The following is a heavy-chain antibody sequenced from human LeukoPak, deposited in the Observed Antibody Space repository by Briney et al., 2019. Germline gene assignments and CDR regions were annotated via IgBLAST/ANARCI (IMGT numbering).Heavy chain of an antibody. CDR3: AKDRRELARTVFDY. J-gene: IGHJ4*02. Sequence: GGSLRLSCAASGLTFSSYGMHWVRQAPGKGLEWVAFIRYDGSNKYYADSVKGRFTISRDNSKNTLYLQMNSLRAEDTAVYYCAKDRRELARTVFDYWGQGTLVTVSS. CDR2: IRYDGSNK. V-gene: IGHV3-30*02. D-gene: IGHD1-26*01. CDR1: GLTFSSYG.